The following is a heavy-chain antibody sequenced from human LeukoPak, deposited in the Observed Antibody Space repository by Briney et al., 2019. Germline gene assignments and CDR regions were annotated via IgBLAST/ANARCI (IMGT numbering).Heavy chain of an antibody. CDR1: GFTFSGYA. J-gene: IGHJ5*02. Sequence: GGSLRLSCAASGFTFSGYATSWVRQAPGKGLEWVSAISGSGGSTYYADSVKGRFTISRDNSKNTLYLQMNSLRAEDTAVYYCAKDHSRWLAGPNWFDPWGQGTLVTVSS. CDR3: AKDHSRWLAGPNWFDP. CDR2: ISGSGGST. V-gene: IGHV3-23*01. D-gene: IGHD6-19*01.